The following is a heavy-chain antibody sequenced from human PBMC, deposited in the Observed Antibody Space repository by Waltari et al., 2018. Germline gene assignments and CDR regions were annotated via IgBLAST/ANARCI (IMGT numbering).Heavy chain of an antibody. J-gene: IGHJ5*02. V-gene: IGHV4-38-2*02. CDR3: ARALSGGDRPSWFDP. D-gene: IGHD3-10*01. CDR2: IHHSGGT. Sequence: QVQLQESGPGLVKPSETLSLTRTVPGYHISMGYYWGWIRQPPGKGLEWIGSIHHSGGTYYSPSLKRRVTISVDTSKNQFSLKLSSVTAADTAVYYCARALSGGDRPSWFDPWGQGTLVTVSS. CDR1: GYHISMGYY.